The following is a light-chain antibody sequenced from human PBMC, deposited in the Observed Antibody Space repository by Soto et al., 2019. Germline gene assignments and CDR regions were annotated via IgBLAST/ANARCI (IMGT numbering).Light chain of an antibody. CDR2: QDS. CDR1: KLGDKY. Sequence: SYELTQPPSVSVSPGQTASITCSGDKLGDKYACWYQQKPGQSPVLVIYQDSKRPSGIPERFSGSNSGNTATLTISGTQAMDEADHYCQAWDSSPVFGGGTKLTVL. CDR3: QAWDSSPV. V-gene: IGLV3-1*01. J-gene: IGLJ2*01.